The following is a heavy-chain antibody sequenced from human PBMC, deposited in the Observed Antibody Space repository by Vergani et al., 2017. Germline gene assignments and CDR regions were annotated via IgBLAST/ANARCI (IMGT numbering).Heavy chain of an antibody. CDR2: IYYSGST. CDR1: GGSISSSSYY. D-gene: IGHD3-3*01. CDR3: ARGGGNWSGYPTNWFDP. V-gene: IGHV4-39*07. J-gene: IGHJ5*02. Sequence: QLQLQESGPGLVKPSETLSLTCTVSGGSISSSSYYWGWIRQPPGKGLEWIGSIYYSGSTYYNPSLKSRVTISVDTSKNQFSLKLSSVTAADTAVYYCARGGGNWSGYPTNWFDPWGQGTLVTVSS.